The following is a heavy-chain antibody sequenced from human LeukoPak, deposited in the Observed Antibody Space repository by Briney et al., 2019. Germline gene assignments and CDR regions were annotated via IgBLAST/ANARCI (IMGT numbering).Heavy chain of an antibody. V-gene: IGHV3-48*01. J-gene: IGHJ4*02. CDR3: ARACSSTSCYKWGFDY. CDR1: GFTFSSYS. D-gene: IGHD2-2*02. Sequence: GGSLRLSCAASGFTFSSYSMNWVRQAPGKGLEWVSYISSSSSTIYYADSVKGRFTISRDNAKNSLYLQMNSLRAEDTAVYHCARACSSTSCYKWGFDYWGQGTLVTVSS. CDR2: ISSSSSTI.